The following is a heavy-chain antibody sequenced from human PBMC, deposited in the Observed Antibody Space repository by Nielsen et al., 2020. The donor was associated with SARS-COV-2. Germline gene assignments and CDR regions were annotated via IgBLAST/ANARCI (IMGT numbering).Heavy chain of an antibody. J-gene: IGHJ4*02. CDR2: INAGNGNT. D-gene: IGHD6-19*01. V-gene: IGHV1-3*01. CDR3: ARITPSSGWDY. CDR1: GYTFTSYA. Sequence: ASVKISCKASGYTFTSYAMNWVRQAPGQSLEWMGWINAGNGNTKYSQKFQGRVTMTRDTSANTAYMELSSLSSEDTAVYYCARITPSSGWDYWGQGTLVTVSS.